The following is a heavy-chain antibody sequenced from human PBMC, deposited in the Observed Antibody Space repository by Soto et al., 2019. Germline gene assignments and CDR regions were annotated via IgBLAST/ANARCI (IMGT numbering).Heavy chain of an antibody. Sequence: GGSLRLSCAASGFIFSNYALSWVRQAPGKGLEWVSVISPSGGTTNYADSVKGRFTISRDNFKNTLYLQMNRLRAEDTAVYYCAKEGSIYSRSWYPFDYWGQGILVTVS. CDR2: ISPSGGTT. CDR3: AKEGSIYSRSWYPFDY. CDR1: GFIFSNYA. D-gene: IGHD6-13*01. J-gene: IGHJ4*02. V-gene: IGHV3-23*01.